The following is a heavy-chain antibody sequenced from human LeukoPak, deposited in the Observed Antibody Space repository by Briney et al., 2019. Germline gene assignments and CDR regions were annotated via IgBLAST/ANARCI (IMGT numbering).Heavy chain of an antibody. Sequence: SETLSLTCAVYGGSFSGYYWSWLRQPPGKGLEWIGYIYYSGSTNYNPSLKSRVTISVDTSKNQFSLKLSSVTAADTAVYYCARGVGTYSSGYYYYDYFDYWGQGTLVTVSS. J-gene: IGHJ4*02. CDR1: GGSFSGYY. V-gene: IGHV4-59*01. D-gene: IGHD3-22*01. CDR3: ARGVGTYSSGYYYYDYFDY. CDR2: IYYSGST.